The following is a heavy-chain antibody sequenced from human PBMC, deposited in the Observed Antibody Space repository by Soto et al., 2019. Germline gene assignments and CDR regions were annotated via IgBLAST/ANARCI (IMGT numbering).Heavy chain of an antibody. D-gene: IGHD4-17*01. V-gene: IGHV3-73*01. Sequence: EVQVVESGGGLVQPGGSLKLSCAASGFSVSVSGLHWVRQAPGKGLEWLGRIRGKTNNYATAYAASVKGRFIISRDDSENTAYLQMNSLKAEDTVVYYCARPRRDDGDYDSWFDPWGQGTLVTVSS. CDR2: IRGKTNNYAT. J-gene: IGHJ5*02. CDR3: ARPRRDDGDYDSWFDP. CDR1: GFSVSVSG.